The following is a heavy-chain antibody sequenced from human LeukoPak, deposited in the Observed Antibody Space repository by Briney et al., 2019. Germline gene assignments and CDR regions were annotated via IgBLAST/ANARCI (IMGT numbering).Heavy chain of an antibody. Sequence: ASVKVSCKASGYTFTSYGISWVRQAPGQGLEWMGWISAYNGNSNYAQKFQGRVTMTTDTSTSTGYMELRSLRSDDTAVYYCARDLDPIFGVVRLAKNNWFDPWGQGSLVTVSS. J-gene: IGHJ5*02. CDR2: ISAYNGNS. CDR3: ARDLDPIFGVVRLAKNNWFDP. V-gene: IGHV1-18*01. D-gene: IGHD3-3*01. CDR1: GYTFTSYG.